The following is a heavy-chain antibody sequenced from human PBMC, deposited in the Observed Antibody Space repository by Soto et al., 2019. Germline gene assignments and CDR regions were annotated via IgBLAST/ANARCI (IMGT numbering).Heavy chain of an antibody. CDR2: ISGSGGST. Sequence: PGGSLRLSCAASGFTFSSYAMSWVRQAPGKGLEWVSAISGSGGSTYYADSVKGRFTISRDNSKNTLYLQMNSLRAEDTAVYYCAKVEQDFWSGYDYYYYGMDVWGQGTTVTVS. CDR1: GFTFSSYA. J-gene: IGHJ6*02. CDR3: AKVEQDFWSGYDYYYYGMDV. V-gene: IGHV3-23*01. D-gene: IGHD3-3*01.